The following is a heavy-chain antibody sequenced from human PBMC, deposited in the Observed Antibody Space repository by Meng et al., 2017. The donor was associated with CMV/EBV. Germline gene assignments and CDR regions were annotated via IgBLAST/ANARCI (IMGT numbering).Heavy chain of an antibody. Sequence: ASVKVSCKASGYTFTSYDINWVRQATGQGLEWMGWMNPNSGNTGYAQKFQGRVTMTRNTSISTAYMKLSSLRSEDTAVYYCAINDYSNYYYYYGMDVWGQGTTVTVSS. V-gene: IGHV1-8*01. CDR1: GYTFTSYD. J-gene: IGHJ6*02. CDR2: MNPNSGNT. D-gene: IGHD4-11*01. CDR3: AINDYSNYYYYYGMDV.